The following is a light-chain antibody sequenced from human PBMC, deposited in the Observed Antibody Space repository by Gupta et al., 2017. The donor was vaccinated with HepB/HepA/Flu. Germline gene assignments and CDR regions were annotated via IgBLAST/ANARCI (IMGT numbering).Light chain of an antibody. Sequence: DIQMTQSPSSLSASVGDRVTITCRASQRISNFVNWYQQKPGKAPTLMIFAASRVQSGGTLRFRGAGERKDFTLTSNRPQHEDCAHYYGQQSYRSITFGQGTRLEIK. CDR3: QQSYRSIT. CDR1: QRISNF. CDR2: AAS. V-gene: IGKV1-39*01. J-gene: IGKJ5*01.